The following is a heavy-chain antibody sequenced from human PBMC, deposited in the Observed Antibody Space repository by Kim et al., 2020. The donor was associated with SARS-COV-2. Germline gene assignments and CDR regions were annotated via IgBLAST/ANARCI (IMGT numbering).Heavy chain of an antibody. V-gene: IGHV4-39*01. CDR3: ARRRYCSSTSCYRGGVDP. CDR2: IYYSGST. D-gene: IGHD2-2*02. CDR1: GGSISSSSYY. J-gene: IGHJ5*02. Sequence: SETLSLTCTVSGGSISSSSYYWGWIRQPPGKGLEWIGSIYYSGSTYYNPSLKSRVTISVDTSKNQFSLKLSSVTAADTAVYYCARRRYCSSTSCYRGGVDPWGQGTLVTVSS.